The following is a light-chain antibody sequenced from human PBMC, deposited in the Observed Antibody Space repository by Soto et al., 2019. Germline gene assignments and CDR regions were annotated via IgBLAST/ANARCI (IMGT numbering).Light chain of an antibody. CDR2: DVT. CDR1: SSDVGGYNY. Sequence: SALTQPASVSGSPGQSITISCTGTSSDVGGYNYVSWYQQHPGKAPKLIIFDVTNRPSGVSNRFSGSKSGNTASLTISGLQAEDEADYYCSSYTVTNTFVFGTGTKVTVL. J-gene: IGLJ1*01. CDR3: SSYTVTNTFV. V-gene: IGLV2-14*01.